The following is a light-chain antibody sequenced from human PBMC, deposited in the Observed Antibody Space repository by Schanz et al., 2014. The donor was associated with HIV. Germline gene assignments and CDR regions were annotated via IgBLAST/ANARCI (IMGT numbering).Light chain of an antibody. CDR2: GAS. J-gene: IGKJ1*01. CDR3: QQYNNWPWT. V-gene: IGKV3D-15*01. CDR1: QSVSDN. Sequence: EIVMTQSPATLSVSPGEKATLSCRASQSVSDNLAWYQQKPGPAPRPLIYGASSRATGIPDRFSGSGSGADFTLTISSLEPEEFAVYYCQQYNNWPWTFGEGTKVEVK.